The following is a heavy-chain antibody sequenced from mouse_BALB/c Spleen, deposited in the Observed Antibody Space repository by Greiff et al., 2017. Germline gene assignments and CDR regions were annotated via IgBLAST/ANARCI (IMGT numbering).Heavy chain of an antibody. CDR3: ARGDYDSSMDY. CDR2: ISYSGST. V-gene: IGHV3-2*02. J-gene: IGHJ4*01. D-gene: IGHD2-4*01. Sequence: EVQLVESGPGLVKPSQSLSLTCTVTGYSITSDYAWNWIRQFPGNKLEWMGYISYSGSTSYNPSLKSRISITRDTSKNQYFLQLNSVTTEDTATYYCARGDYDSSMDYWGQGTSVTVSS. CDR1: GYSITSDYA.